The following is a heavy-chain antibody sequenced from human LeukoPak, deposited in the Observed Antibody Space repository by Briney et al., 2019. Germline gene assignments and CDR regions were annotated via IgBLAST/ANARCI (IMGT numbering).Heavy chain of an antibody. D-gene: IGHD3-10*01. V-gene: IGHV1-2*02. CDR1: GYTFTGYY. J-gene: IGHJ6*03. CDR2: INPNSGGT. CDR3: ARGSGGSKRSYYMDV. Sequence: ASVKVSCKASGYTFTGYYMHWERQAPGQGLEWMGWINPNSGGTNYAQKFQGRVTMTRDTSISTAYMELSRLRSDDTAVYYCARGSGGSKRSYYMDVWGKGTTVTVSS.